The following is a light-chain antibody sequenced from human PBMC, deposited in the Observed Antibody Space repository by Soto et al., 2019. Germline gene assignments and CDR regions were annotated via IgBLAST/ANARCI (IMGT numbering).Light chain of an antibody. V-gene: IGKV1-39*01. CDR2: AAS. J-gene: IGKJ1*01. CDR1: QSVRDN. Sequence: EILLTQSPATLAVSPGEGATLSCRASQSVRDNLAWYQQKPGKAPKLLMHAASSLDRGVPSRFSGSGSGTDFTLTISSLQPEDFATYYCQQSYRTPRTFGQGTKVDIK. CDR3: QQSYRTPRT.